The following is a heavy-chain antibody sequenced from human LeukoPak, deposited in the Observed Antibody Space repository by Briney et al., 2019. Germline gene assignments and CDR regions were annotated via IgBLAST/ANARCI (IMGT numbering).Heavy chain of an antibody. CDR1: GFTFNDYY. V-gene: IGHV3-11*04. J-gene: IGHJ2*01. CDR2: ISSSGSTK. D-gene: IGHD3-22*01. CDR3: ARGQIGWYFDL. Sequence: GGSLRLSCAASGFTFNDYYMSWIRQAPWKGLEWVSYISSSGSTKHYADSVKGRFTFSRDNAKNSLYLQMNSLRAEDTAVYYCARGQIGWYFDLWGRGTLVTVSS.